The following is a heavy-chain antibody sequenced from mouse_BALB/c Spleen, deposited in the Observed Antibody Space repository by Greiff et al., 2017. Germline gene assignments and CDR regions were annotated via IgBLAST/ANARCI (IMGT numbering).Heavy chain of an antibody. CDR3: ARQGGSWFAY. Sequence: EVHLVESGGGLVKPGGSLKLSCAASGFAFSSYDMSWVRQTPEKRLEWVAYISSGGGSTYYPDTVKGRFTISRDNAKNTLYLQMSSLKSEDTAMYYCARQGGSWFAYWGQGTLVTVSA. CDR1: GFAFSSYD. J-gene: IGHJ3*01. CDR2: ISSGGGST. V-gene: IGHV5-12-1*01.